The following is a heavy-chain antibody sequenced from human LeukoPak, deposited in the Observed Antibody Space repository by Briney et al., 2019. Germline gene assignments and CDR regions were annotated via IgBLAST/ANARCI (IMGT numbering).Heavy chain of an antibody. CDR1: GYTFTSYD. J-gene: IGHJ4*02. V-gene: IGHV1-8*01. CDR2: MNPNSGNT. Sequence: ASVKVSCKASGYTFTSYDTNWVRQATGQGLEWMGWMNPNSGNTGYAQKFQGRVTMTRNTSISTAYMELSSLRSEDTAVYYCARAYSYGLTEDYWGQGTLVTVSS. CDR3: ARAYSYGLTEDY. D-gene: IGHD5-18*01.